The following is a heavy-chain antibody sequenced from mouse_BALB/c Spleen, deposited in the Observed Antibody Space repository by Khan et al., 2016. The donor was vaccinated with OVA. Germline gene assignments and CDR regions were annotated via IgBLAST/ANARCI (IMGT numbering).Heavy chain of an antibody. CDR1: GYTFTNYG. CDR2: INTYSGAP. J-gene: IGHJ4*01. Sequence: EKDGPELKKPGETVKISCTASGYTFTNYGMHWVKQSPGKALKWMGWINTYSGAPSSADDFKGRFVFSLESSATTAYLQINNLKNEDTATYFCARPPYFSYTLDYWGQGTSVTVSS. V-gene: IGHV9-3-1*01. CDR3: ARPPYFSYTLDY. D-gene: IGHD2-10*01.